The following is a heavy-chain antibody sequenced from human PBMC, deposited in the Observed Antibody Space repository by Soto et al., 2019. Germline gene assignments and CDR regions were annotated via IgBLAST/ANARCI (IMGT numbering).Heavy chain of an antibody. Sequence: ASVKVSCKVSGYTLTELSMHWVRQAPGKGLEWMGGFDPEDGETIYAQKFQGRVTMTEDTSTDTAYMELSSLRSEDTAVYYCATDYCSGRQSHYHYLDVWGKGTTVTVS. J-gene: IGHJ6*03. CDR1: GYTLTELS. V-gene: IGHV1-24*01. CDR2: FDPEDGET. D-gene: IGHD3-10*01. CDR3: ATDYCSGRQSHYHYLDV.